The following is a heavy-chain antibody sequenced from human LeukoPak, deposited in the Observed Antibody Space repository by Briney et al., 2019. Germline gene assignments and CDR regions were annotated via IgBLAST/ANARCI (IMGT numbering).Heavy chain of an antibody. CDR2: INTNTGNP. D-gene: IGHD3-10*01. CDR1: GYTFTSYA. V-gene: IGHV7-4-1*02. J-gene: IGHJ5*02. CDR3: ARGLADYYGSGSYGDP. Sequence: ASVKVSCKASGYTFTSYAMNWVRQAPGQGLEWMGWINTNTGNPTYAQGFTVRFVLSLDTSVSTAYLQISSLKAEDTAVYYCARGLADYYGSGSYGDPWGQGTLVTVSS.